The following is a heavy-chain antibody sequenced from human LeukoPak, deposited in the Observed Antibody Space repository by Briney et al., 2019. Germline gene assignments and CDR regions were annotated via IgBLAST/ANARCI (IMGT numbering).Heavy chain of an antibody. V-gene: IGHV3-30*03. J-gene: IGHJ4*02. CDR3: ARMSGSHIDY. CDR1: GFTFSSYG. Sequence: PGGSLRLSCAASGFTFSSYGMHWVRQAPGKGLEWVAVISYDGSSKYYADSVKGRFTISRDNSKNTLDLQMDSLRAEDTAVYYCARMSGSHIDYWGQGTLVTVSS. D-gene: IGHD1-26*01. CDR2: ISYDGSSK.